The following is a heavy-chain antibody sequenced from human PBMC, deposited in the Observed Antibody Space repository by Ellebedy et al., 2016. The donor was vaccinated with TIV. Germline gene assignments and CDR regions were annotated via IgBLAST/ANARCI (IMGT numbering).Heavy chain of an antibody. Sequence: AASVKVSCKASGYTFTNYGISWVRQAPGQGLEWMGWISAYNGNSNYAQKFQGRVTMTTDTSTSTAYMELRSLRSDDTAVYYCARGVPDCSGGSCYDSWFDPWGQGTLVTVSS. D-gene: IGHD2-15*01. CDR2: ISAYNGNS. V-gene: IGHV1-18*01. J-gene: IGHJ5*02. CDR1: GYTFTNYG. CDR3: ARGVPDCSGGSCYDSWFDP.